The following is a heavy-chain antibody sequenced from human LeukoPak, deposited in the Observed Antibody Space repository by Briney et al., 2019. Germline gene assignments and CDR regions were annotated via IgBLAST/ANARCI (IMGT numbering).Heavy chain of an antibody. CDR3: ARDWPSGSPTFDY. CDR1: GFTFSSYW. V-gene: IGHV3-7*01. J-gene: IGHJ4*02. CDR2: IKQDGSEK. D-gene: IGHD3-10*01. Sequence: PGGSLRLSCAASGFTFSSYWMSRVRQAPGKGLEWVANIKQDGSEKYYVDSVKGRFTISRDNAKNSLYLQMNSLRAEDTAVYYCARDWPSGSPTFDYWGQGTLVTVSS.